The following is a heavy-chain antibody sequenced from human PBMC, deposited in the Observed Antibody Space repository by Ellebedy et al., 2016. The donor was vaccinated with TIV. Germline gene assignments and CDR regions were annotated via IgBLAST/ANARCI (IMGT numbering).Heavy chain of an antibody. J-gene: IGHJ6*02. CDR3: ARGAARGIFYYYGMDV. D-gene: IGHD6-25*01. V-gene: IGHV3-7*01. CDR1: GLTFSTYW. CDR2: INQDGSHI. Sequence: GGSLRLXXATPGLTFSTYWMNWVRQVPGKGLEWVANINQDGSHIYYVHSVKGRFTISRDNAKNSLYLQLNSLRTEDTAVYYCARGAARGIFYYYGMDVWGQGTTVTVSS.